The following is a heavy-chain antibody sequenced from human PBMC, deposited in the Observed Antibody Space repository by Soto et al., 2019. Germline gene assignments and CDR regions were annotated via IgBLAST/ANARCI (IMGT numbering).Heavy chain of an antibody. V-gene: IGHV4-61*01. Sequence: PSETLSLTCTVSGGSVSSGSYYWSWIRQPPGKGLEWIGYIYYSGSTNYNPSLKSRVTISVDTSKNQFSLKLSSVTAADTAVYYCARDSSGYYDYWGQGTLVTVSS. J-gene: IGHJ4*02. CDR1: GGSVSSGSYY. CDR3: ARDSSGYYDY. D-gene: IGHD3-22*01. CDR2: IYYSGST.